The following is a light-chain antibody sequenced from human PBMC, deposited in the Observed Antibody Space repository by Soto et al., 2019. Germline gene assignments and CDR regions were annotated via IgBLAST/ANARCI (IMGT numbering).Light chain of an antibody. Sequence: QSVLTQPPSLSGAPGQRVTISCSGSSSSIGAGYDVHWYQQLPGSAPKLLIYGNTNRPSGVPDRFSGSKSGTSASLVITGLQTGDEADYYCQSYDSSLSGHVVFGGGTKLTVL. J-gene: IGLJ2*01. CDR1: SSSIGAGYD. CDR2: GNT. V-gene: IGLV1-40*01. CDR3: QSYDSSLSGHVV.